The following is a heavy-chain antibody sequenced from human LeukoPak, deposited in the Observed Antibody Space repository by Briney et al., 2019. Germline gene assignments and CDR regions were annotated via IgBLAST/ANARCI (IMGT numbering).Heavy chain of an antibody. D-gene: IGHD4-23*01. CDR1: GFTFSSYS. Sequence: GGSLRLSCAASGFTFSSYSMNWVRQAPGKGLEWVSSISSSSSYIYYADSVKGRFTISRDNAKNSLYLQMNSLRAEGTAVYYCARAETTVVTAFDYWGQGTLVTVSS. CDR2: ISSSSSYI. V-gene: IGHV3-21*01. CDR3: ARAETTVVTAFDY. J-gene: IGHJ4*02.